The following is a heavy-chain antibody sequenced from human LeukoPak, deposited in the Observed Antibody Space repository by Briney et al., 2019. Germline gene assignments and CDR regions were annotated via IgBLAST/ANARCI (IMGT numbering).Heavy chain of an antibody. CDR3: ARSTMVRGAHYWFDP. V-gene: IGHV3-30-3*01. D-gene: IGHD3-10*01. CDR1: GFTFSSHS. J-gene: IGHJ5*02. CDR2: ISYDGNAK. Sequence: GRSLRLSCAASGFTFSSHSMHWVRQAPGRGLEWVAVISYDGNAKNHADSVKGRFTISGDNSKNTLFLQMNSLRSDDTAVYYCARSTMVRGAHYWFDPWGQGTLVTVSS.